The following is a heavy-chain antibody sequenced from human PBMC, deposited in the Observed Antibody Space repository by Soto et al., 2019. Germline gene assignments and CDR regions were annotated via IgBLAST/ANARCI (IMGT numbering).Heavy chain of an antibody. CDR2: ISGSGGST. J-gene: IGHJ6*03. V-gene: IGHV3-23*01. CDR3: EKGNGYYYYYYMDV. D-gene: IGHD2-8*01. Sequence: EVQLLESGGGLVQPGGSLRLSCAASGFTFSSYAMSWVRQAPGKGLEWVSAISGSGGSTYYADSVKGRFTISRDNSKNTLYLQMNTLRAEDTAVYYCEKGNGYYYYYYMDVWGKGTTVTVSS. CDR1: GFTFSSYA.